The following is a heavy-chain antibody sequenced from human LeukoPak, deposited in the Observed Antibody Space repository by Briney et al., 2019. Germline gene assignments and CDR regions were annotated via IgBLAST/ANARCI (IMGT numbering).Heavy chain of an antibody. Sequence: SETLSLTCTVSGGSISSSSYYWGWIRQPPGKGLEWIGSIYYSGSTYYNPSLKSRVTISVDTSKNQFSLKLSSVTAADTAVYYCARGVRITMVRGVTENTKNWFDPWGQGTLVTVSS. D-gene: IGHD3-10*01. J-gene: IGHJ5*02. CDR2: IYYSGST. V-gene: IGHV4-39*07. CDR3: ARGVRITMVRGVTENTKNWFDP. CDR1: GGSISSSSYY.